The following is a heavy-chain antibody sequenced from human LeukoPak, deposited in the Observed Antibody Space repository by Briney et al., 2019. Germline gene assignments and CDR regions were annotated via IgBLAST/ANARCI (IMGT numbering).Heavy chain of an antibody. V-gene: IGHV1-2*02. CDR2: INPNSGGT. J-gene: IGHJ5*02. CDR1: GYTFTGYY. Sequence: ASVKVSCKASGYTFTGYYMHWVRQAPGQGLEWMGWINPNSGGTNYAQKFQGRVTMTRDTSISTAYMELSRLRSDDTAVYYCARGFYYYGSGSYSNYWFDPWGQGTLVTVSS. CDR3: ARGFYYYGSGSYSNYWFDP. D-gene: IGHD3-10*01.